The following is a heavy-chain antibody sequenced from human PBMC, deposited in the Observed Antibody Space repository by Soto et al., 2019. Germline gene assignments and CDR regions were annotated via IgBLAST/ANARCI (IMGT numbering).Heavy chain of an antibody. CDR1: GFTFSSYA. CDR2: ISGSVGST. D-gene: IGHD4-17*01. Sequence: EVQLLESGGGLVQPGGSLRLSCAASGFTFSSYAMSWVRQAPWKGLALVSAISGSVGSTYYADAVKGRFTISRDNSKNPLYLQMHSLRAENTAVYFCARVRTTLEYWGQGTLVNVSS. V-gene: IGHV3-23*01. J-gene: IGHJ4*02. CDR3: ARVRTTLEY.